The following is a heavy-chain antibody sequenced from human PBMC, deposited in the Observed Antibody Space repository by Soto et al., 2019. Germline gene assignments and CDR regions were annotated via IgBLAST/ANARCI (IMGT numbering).Heavy chain of an antibody. V-gene: IGHV1-2*04. CDR3: ARAPNPAGGEKSSSSPDLEY. D-gene: IGHD6-6*01. Sequence: QVQLVQSGAEVKKPGASVKVSCKASGYTFTGYYMHWVRQAPGQGLEWMGWINPNSGGTNYAQKFQGWVTMTRDTSNSTAYIELSRLRSEDTAVYYCARAPNPAGGEKSSSSPDLEYWGQGTLVTVSA. CDR2: INPNSGGT. J-gene: IGHJ4*02. CDR1: GYTFTGYY.